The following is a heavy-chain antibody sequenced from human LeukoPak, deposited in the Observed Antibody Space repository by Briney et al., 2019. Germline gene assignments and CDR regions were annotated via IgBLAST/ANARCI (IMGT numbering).Heavy chain of an antibody. V-gene: IGHV3-30*01. CDR1: GFTFSSYV. D-gene: IGHD1-1*01. CDR3: AKDEGTIWNPKNDAFDV. CDR2: ISYDGSNE. J-gene: IGHJ3*01. Sequence: PGGSLRLSCAASGFTFSSYVIHWVRQAPGKGLEWVVVISYDGSNEVYADSVRGRFTSSRDNSQNTLYMDMNSLRAEDTAVYYGAKDEGTIWNPKNDAFDVWGQGTVVAVSS.